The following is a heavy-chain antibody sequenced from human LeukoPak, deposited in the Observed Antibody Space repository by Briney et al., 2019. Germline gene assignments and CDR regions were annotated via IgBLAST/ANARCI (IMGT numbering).Heavy chain of an antibody. CDR1: GGAFSGYY. CDR3: ARDYSSGWTGY. J-gene: IGHJ4*02. D-gene: IGHD6-19*01. CDR2: INHSGST. V-gene: IGHV4-34*01. Sequence: TSETLSLTCAVYGGAFSGYYWSWIRQPPGRGLEWIGEINHSGSTNYNPSLKSRVTISVGTSKNQFSLELSSVTAADTAVYYCARDYSSGWTGYWGQGTLVTVSS.